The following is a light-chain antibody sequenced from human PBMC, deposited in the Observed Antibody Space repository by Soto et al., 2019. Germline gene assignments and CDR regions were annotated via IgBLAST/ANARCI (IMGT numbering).Light chain of an antibody. V-gene: IGKV3D-15*01. J-gene: IGKJ5*01. Sequence: EIVRTQPRNTLSVSPRDRSSLSCRARQSVSSNLAWYQQKAGQAPRLLISGASSRATGIPDRFSGSGSGTDFTLTISRLESDDFALYYCQQYAEGTPITFGQRTRLEIK. CDR2: GAS. CDR3: QQYAEGTPIT. CDR1: QSVSSN.